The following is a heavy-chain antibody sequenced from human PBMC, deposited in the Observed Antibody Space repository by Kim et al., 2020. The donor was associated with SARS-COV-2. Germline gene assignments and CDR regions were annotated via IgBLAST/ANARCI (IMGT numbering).Heavy chain of an antibody. CDR3: ARAPGVFHISGYYIPRAFDV. D-gene: IGHD3-22*01. J-gene: IGHJ3*01. CDR2: VYGSGSA. Sequence: SETLSLTCSVSGGSVSGTGHFWSWVRQPLGKGLEWIGRVYGSGSASHNSSLKSRVTIFLDKSKNEISLNLKSVTVADTAVYYCARAPGVFHISGYYIPRAFDVWGQGSMVIVST. CDR1: GGSVSGTGHF. V-gene: IGHV4-61*02.